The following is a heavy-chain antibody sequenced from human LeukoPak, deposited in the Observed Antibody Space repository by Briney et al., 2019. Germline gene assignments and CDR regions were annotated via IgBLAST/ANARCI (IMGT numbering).Heavy chain of an antibody. CDR2: IIAIFGRA. D-gene: IGHD4-17*01. V-gene: IGHV1-69*05. Sequence: ASVKVSCKASTDTFRKYGISWVRQAPGQGLEWMGGIIAIFGRANYAQKFQGRVTMTTDTSTSTAYMELRSLRSDDTAVYYCARESDYVSDYWGQGTLVTVSS. J-gene: IGHJ4*02. CDR3: ARESDYVSDY. CDR1: TDTFRKYG.